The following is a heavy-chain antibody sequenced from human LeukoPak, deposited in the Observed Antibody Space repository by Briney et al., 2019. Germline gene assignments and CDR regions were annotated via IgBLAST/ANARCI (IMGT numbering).Heavy chain of an antibody. D-gene: IGHD6-13*01. CDR3: ASSRAAAGYGRYSAFDI. CDR1: GGSISSYY. CDR2: IYYSGST. Sequence: SETLSLTCTVSGGSISSYYWSWIRQPPGKGLEWIGYIYYSGSTNYNPSHKSRVTISVDTSKNQFSLKLSSVTAADTAVYYCASSRAAAGYGRYSAFDIWGQGTMVTVSS. V-gene: IGHV4-59*08. J-gene: IGHJ3*02.